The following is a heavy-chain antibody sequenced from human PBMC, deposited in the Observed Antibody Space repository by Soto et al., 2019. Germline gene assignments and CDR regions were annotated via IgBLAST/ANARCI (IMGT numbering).Heavy chain of an antibody. CDR1: GLPSTGFE. CDR3: ATLPEATYFDY. CDR2: ISSSSSYI. V-gene: IGHV3-21*01. J-gene: IGHJ4*02. Sequence: GGSLRLSCVASGLPSTGFEMNWVRQAPGKGLEWVSFISSSSSYIYYADSVKGRFTISRDNAKNSLYLQMNSLRAEDTAVYYCATLPEATYFDYWGQGTLVTVSS.